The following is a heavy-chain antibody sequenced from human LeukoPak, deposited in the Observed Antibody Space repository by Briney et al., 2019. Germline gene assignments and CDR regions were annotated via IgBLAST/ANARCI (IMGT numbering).Heavy chain of an antibody. CDR1: GFTFSAHT. J-gene: IGHJ5*01. CDR3: AREEWYVSHFDP. D-gene: IGHD2-8*01. V-gene: IGHV3-21*06. CDR2: ISPSSTNI. Sequence: AGGSLRLSCAASGFTFSAHTMSWVRQAPGKGLEWVSSISPSSTNIFQPASMKGRFTISRDNAKNSLFLQIHSLRVEDTAVYYCAREEWYVSHFDPWGQGTPVTVSS.